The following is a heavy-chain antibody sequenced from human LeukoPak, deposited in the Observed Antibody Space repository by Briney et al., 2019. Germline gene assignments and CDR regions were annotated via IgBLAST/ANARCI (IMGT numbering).Heavy chain of an antibody. CDR2: FDPEDGET. CDR1: GYTLTELS. D-gene: IGHD3-22*01. CDR3: ATDHYYDSSGYYPYYFDY. V-gene: IGHV1-24*01. Sequence: ASVKVSCKVSGYTLTELSMHWVRQAPGKGLEWTGGFDPEDGETIYAQKFQGRVTMTEDTSTDTAYMELSSLRSEDTAVYYCATDHYYDSSGYYPYYFDYWGQGTLVTVSS. J-gene: IGHJ4*02.